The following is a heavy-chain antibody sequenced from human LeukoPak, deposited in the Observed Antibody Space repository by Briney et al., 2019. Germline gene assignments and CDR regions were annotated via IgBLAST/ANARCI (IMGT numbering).Heavy chain of an antibody. CDR1: GFTFSSYG. D-gene: IGHD1-26*01. V-gene: IGHV3-30*18. CDR3: AEVVRGLDY. CDR2: ISYDGSNK. Sequence: PGRSLRLSCAASGFTFSSYGMHWVRQAPGKGLEWVAVISYDGSNKYYADSVKGRFTISRDNSKNTLYLQMNSLRAEDTAVYYCAEVVRGLDYWGQGTLVTVSS. J-gene: IGHJ4*02.